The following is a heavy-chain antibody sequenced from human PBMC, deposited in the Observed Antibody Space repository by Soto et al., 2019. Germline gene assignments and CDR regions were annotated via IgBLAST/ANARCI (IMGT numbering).Heavy chain of an antibody. CDR3: ARDPARYAPSCMDV. CDR1: GFTFSSYS. V-gene: IGHV3-21*01. Sequence: GGSLRLSCAASGFTFSSYSMNWVRQAPGKGLEWVSSISSSSSYIYYADSVKGRFTISRDNAKNSLYLQMNSLRAEDTAVYYCARDPARYAPSCMDVWGQGTTVTVSS. J-gene: IGHJ6*02. CDR2: ISSSSSYI. D-gene: IGHD5-12*01.